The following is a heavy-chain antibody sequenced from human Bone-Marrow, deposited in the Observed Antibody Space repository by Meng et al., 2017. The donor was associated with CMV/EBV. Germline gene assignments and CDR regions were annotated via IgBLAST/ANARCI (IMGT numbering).Heavy chain of an antibody. Sequence: GESLKISCAASGFTFSYFGMHWVRQAPGKGLEWVAVISYDGSNKYYADSVKGRFTISRDNSKNTLYLQMNSLRAEDTAVYYCARDLGRYSGSYTSLGLDYWGQGTLVTVSS. CDR3: ARDLGRYSGSYTSLGLDY. J-gene: IGHJ4*02. V-gene: IGHV3-30*19. CDR1: GFTFSYFG. CDR2: ISYDGSNK. D-gene: IGHD1-26*01.